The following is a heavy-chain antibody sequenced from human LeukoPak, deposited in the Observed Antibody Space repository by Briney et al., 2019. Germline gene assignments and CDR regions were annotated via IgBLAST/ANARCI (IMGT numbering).Heavy chain of an antibody. CDR3: AKSGGYCTDGICYHFDY. J-gene: IGHJ4*02. CDR1: GFTFSSYA. V-gene: IGHV3-30*04. CDR2: ISYDGSNK. Sequence: PGRSLRLSCAASGFTFSSYAMHWVRQAPGKGLEWVAVISYDGSNKYYADSVKGRFTISRDNSKNTLYLQMNSLRAEDSAVYYCAKSGGYCTDGICYHFDYWGQGTLVTVSS. D-gene: IGHD2-8*01.